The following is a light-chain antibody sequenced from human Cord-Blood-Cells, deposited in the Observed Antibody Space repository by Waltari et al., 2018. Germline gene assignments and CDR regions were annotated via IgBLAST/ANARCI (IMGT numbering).Light chain of an antibody. V-gene: IGLV2-14*01. Sequence: QSALTQPASVSGSPGQSITISCTGTSSDVGGYNYVSWYQQHPGKAPKLMIYDVSNRPSGVSNRFSGSKSGNAASLTSSGLQAEDEADYYCSSYTSSSTPLYVFGTGSKVTV. J-gene: IGLJ1*01. CDR2: DVS. CDR3: SSYTSSSTPLYV. CDR1: SSDVGGYNY.